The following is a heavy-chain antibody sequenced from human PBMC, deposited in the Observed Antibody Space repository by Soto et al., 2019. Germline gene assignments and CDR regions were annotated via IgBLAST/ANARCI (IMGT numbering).Heavy chain of an antibody. J-gene: IGHJ6*03. CDR3: ARGGPFDWPPAVSYYYYYMDV. CDR1: GGYIRSYY. Sequence: SETLSLTCPVSGGYIRSYYWSWIRQPPGKGLEWIGEINYSGNTNYNPSLKSRVTISVGTSKNQFSLKLSSVTAADTAVYYCARGGPFDWPPAVSYYYYYMDVWGKGTTVTVSS. CDR2: INYSGNT. V-gene: IGHV4-59*12. D-gene: IGHD3-9*01.